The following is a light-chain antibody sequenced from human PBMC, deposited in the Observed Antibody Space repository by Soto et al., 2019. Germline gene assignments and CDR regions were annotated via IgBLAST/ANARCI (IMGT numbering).Light chain of an antibody. Sequence: ENVLTQSPGTLSLSPGERATLSCRASQSVTNSLAWYQQKPGQAPRLLIYDASNRATGIPARFSGSGSGTDFTLTISSLEPEDFAVYYCQQRSNWPPTFGQGTKVDIK. J-gene: IGKJ1*01. V-gene: IGKV3-11*01. CDR2: DAS. CDR3: QQRSNWPPT. CDR1: QSVTNS.